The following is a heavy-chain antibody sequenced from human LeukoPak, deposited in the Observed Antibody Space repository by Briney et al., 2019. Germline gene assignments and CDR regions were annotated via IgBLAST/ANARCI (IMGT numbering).Heavy chain of an antibody. J-gene: IGHJ4*02. D-gene: IGHD2-8*01. Sequence: GGSLRLSCAASGFTFRRYWMSWVRQTPGKGPEWVASIKEDGSEKNYVDSVRGRFTISRDNGENSLTLQMNNLRPDDTAVYYCAKPDGPDFWGQGTLVTVSS. V-gene: IGHV3-7*01. CDR2: IKEDGSEK. CDR1: GFTFRRYW. CDR3: AKPDGPDF.